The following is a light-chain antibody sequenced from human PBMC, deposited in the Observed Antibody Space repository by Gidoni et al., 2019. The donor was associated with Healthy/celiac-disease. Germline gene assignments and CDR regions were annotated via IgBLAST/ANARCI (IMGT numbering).Light chain of an antibody. V-gene: IGKV1-39*01. CDR3: QQSYSTTQIT. CDR2: AAS. Sequence: DIQITPSPSSLSSSVGDRVTITCRASQGISSYLNWYQQKPGKAPKLLIYAASSLQSGVPSRFSGSGSGTDFTITIISRQPEDVATYYCQQSYSTTQITFGQGTRLEIK. CDR1: QGISSY. J-gene: IGKJ5*01.